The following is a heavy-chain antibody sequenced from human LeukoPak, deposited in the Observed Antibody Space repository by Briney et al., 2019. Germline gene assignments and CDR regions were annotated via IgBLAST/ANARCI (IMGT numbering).Heavy chain of an antibody. Sequence: SETLSLTCAVYGGSFSGYYWSWIRQPPGKGLEWIGEINHSGSTNYNPSLKSRVTISVDTSKNQSSLKLSSVTAADTAVYYCARVAAAADYWGQGTLVTVSS. CDR1: GGSFSGYY. V-gene: IGHV4-34*01. CDR2: INHSGST. J-gene: IGHJ4*02. D-gene: IGHD6-13*01. CDR3: ARVAAAADY.